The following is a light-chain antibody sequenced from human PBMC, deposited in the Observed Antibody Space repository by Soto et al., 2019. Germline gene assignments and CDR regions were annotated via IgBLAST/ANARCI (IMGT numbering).Light chain of an antibody. J-gene: IGKJ1*01. Sequence: DIQVTQSPYSLSASPGDRITITCRASHDIKKFLAWYQQKPGEVPHLLIYAASTLRPGVPSRFSGNGSATDFTLTLASLQPADVATYYCQKYDRAPAAFGQGTKVDVK. V-gene: IGKV1-27*01. CDR2: AAS. CDR1: HDIKKF. CDR3: QKYDRAPAA.